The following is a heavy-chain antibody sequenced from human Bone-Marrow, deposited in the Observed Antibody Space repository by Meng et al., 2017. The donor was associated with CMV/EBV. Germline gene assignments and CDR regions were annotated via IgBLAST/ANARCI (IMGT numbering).Heavy chain of an antibody. CDR3: ARMRWYEDAFDV. V-gene: IGHV1-18*01. CDR1: GYTFTNYA. Sequence: ASVKVSCKASGYTFTNYAITWVRQAPGQGLEWMGWISTYNGKANYAQKFQDRVTMTRNTPTSTAHMELSSLRSEDTAVYYCARMRWYEDAFDVWGQGTMVTVSS. J-gene: IGHJ3*01. CDR2: ISTYNGKA. D-gene: IGHD6-13*01.